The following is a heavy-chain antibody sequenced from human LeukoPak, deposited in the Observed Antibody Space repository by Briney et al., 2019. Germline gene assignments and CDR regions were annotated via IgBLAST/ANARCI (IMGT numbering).Heavy chain of an antibody. D-gene: IGHD3-10*01. CDR1: GGSISSHY. CDR2: IYYSGST. CDR3: ARTRRHYYGSGKNLTPWPAGLDV. J-gene: IGHJ6*02. Sequence: SETLSLTCTVSGGSISSHYWSWIRQPPGRGLEWIGYIYYSGSTNYNPSLKSRVTISVDTSKRHFSLTLSSVTEADTAVYYCARTRRHYYGSGKNLTPWPAGLDVWGQGTTVIVS. V-gene: IGHV4-59*11.